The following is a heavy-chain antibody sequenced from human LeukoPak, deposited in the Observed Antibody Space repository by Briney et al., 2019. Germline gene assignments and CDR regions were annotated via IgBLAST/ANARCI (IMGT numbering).Heavy chain of an antibody. J-gene: IGHJ4*02. CDR1: GFTFSSYA. D-gene: IGHD3-22*01. Sequence: GRSLRLSCAASGFTFSSYAMHWVRQAPGKGLEWVAVISYDGSNKYYADSVKGRSTISRDNSKNTLYVQMNSLRAEDTAVYYCARAQSSGYHQYYFDYWGQGTLVTVSS. V-gene: IGHV3-30*04. CDR2: ISYDGSNK. CDR3: ARAQSSGYHQYYFDY.